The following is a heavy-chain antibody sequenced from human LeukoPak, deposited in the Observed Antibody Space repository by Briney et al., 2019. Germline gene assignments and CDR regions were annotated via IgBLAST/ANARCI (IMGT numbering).Heavy chain of an antibody. V-gene: IGHV4-31*03. D-gene: IGHD3-22*01. CDR3: ARVYDSSGYHYCFDY. J-gene: IGHJ4*02. CDR1: GGSISSGGYY. CDR2: IYYSGST. Sequence: SETLSLTCTVSGGSISSGGYYWSWIRQHPGKGLEWIGYIYYSGSTYYNPSLKCRVTISVDTSKNQFSLKLSSVTAADTAVYYCARVYDSSGYHYCFDYWGQGTLVTVSS.